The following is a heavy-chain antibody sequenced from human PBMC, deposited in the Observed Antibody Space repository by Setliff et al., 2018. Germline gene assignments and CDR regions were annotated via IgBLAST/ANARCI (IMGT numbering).Heavy chain of an antibody. CDR2: VYYSGIA. V-gene: IGHV4-59*01. Sequence: SETLSLTCTVSGGSISTYYWSWIRQPPGKGLEWIGYVYYSGIANYSPSLKSRLTISVDTSKNQFSLKLRSVTAADTAVYYCARGGTFRYFDYWGQGTPVTSPQ. CDR3: ARGGTFRYFDY. J-gene: IGHJ4*02. D-gene: IGHD5-12*01. CDR1: GGSISTYY.